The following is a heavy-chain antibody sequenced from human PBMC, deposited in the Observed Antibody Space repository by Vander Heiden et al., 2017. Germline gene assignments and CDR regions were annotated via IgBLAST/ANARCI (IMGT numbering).Heavy chain of an antibody. D-gene: IGHD3-22*01. V-gene: IGHV3-30-3*01. Sequence: QVQLVESGGGVVQPGRSLRLPCAASGFTFSSYTLHWVRQAPGKGLEWVAVISNDGSNKYYADSVKGRFTISRDNSKNTLYVQMNSLRAEDTAVYYCAREDKYYDSSGYYFPQYLFDYWGQGTMVTVSS. CDR3: AREDKYYDSSGYYFPQYLFDY. CDR1: GFTFSSYT. CDR2: ISNDGSNK. J-gene: IGHJ4*02.